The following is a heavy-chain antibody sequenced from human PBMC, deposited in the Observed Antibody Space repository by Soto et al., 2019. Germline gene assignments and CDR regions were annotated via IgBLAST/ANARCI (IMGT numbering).Heavy chain of an antibody. CDR3: ARVPDR. CDR2: IYHSGST. Sequence: TSETLSLTCTVSGGSVSSGNYYWSWIRQPPGKGLEWIGYIYHSGSTLYNPSLKSRVTISVDKSKNQFSLKLSSVTAADTAVYYCARVPDRWGQGTLVTVSS. D-gene: IGHD2-2*01. CDR1: GGSVSSGNYY. J-gene: IGHJ5*02. V-gene: IGHV4-30-2*01.